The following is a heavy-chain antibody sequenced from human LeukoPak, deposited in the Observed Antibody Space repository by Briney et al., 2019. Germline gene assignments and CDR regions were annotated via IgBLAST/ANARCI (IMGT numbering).Heavy chain of an antibody. Sequence: SETLSLTCTVSGGSIGTYYWSWIRQPAGKGLEWIGRIYTSGSTNYNPSPKSRVTMSVDTSKNQFSLKLSSVTAADTAVYYCASSPYDSSGYHLDYWGQGTLVTVSS. CDR1: GGSIGTYY. CDR2: IYTSGST. D-gene: IGHD3-22*01. CDR3: ASSPYDSSGYHLDY. V-gene: IGHV4-4*07. J-gene: IGHJ4*02.